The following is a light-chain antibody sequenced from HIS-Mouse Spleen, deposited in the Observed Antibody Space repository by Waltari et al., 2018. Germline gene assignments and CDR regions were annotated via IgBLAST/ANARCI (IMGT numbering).Light chain of an antibody. Sequence: QSALTQPRSVSGSPGQSVTISCTGTSSDVGGYNYVSWYQQHPGKAPKLMIYDVSKRPSGVPDRFSGSKSRNPASLTISGLQAEDEADYYCCSYAGSYNWVFGGGTKLTVL. CDR3: CSYAGSYNWV. CDR1: SSDVGGYNY. CDR2: DVS. J-gene: IGLJ3*02. V-gene: IGLV2-11*01.